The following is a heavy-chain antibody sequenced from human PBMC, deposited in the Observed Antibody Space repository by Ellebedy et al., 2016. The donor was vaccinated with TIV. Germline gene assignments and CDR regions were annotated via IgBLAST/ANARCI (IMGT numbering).Heavy chain of an antibody. CDR1: GFTFSSYS. Sequence: GESLKISCAASGFTFSSYSMNWVRQAPGKGLEWVSYISSSSSTIYYADSVKGRFTISRDNAKNSLYLQMNSLRAEDTAVYYCARGRSSRLGWFDPWGQGTLVTVSS. V-gene: IGHV3-48*04. D-gene: IGHD6-19*01. CDR2: ISSSSSTI. J-gene: IGHJ5*02. CDR3: ARGRSSRLGWFDP.